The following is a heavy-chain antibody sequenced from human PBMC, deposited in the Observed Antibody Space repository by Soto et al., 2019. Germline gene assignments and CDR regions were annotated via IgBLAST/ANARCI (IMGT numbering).Heavy chain of an antibody. V-gene: IGHV4-59*08. CDR3: ARLGTFDP. J-gene: IGHJ5*02. CDR2: IYYSGRT. CDR1: GGSISSYY. D-gene: IGHD3-10*01. Sequence: QVQLQESGPGLVKPSETLSLTCTVSGGSISSYYWSCIRQPPGKGLEWIGYIYYSGRTSYNPALRGRVTMSVDASKNQVSLKLSSVTAADTAVYYCARLGTFDPWGQGTLVTVSS.